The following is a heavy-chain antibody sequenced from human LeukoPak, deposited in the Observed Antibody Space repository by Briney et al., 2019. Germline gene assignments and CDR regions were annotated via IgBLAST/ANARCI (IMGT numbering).Heavy chain of an antibody. J-gene: IGHJ4*02. V-gene: IGHV1-24*01. D-gene: IGHD4-17*01. CDR1: GYTLTELS. CDR3: ATDVSGDYVGG. CDR2: FDPEDGET. Sequence: ASVKVSCKVSGYTLTELSMHWVRQAPGKGLEWMGGFDPEDGETIYAQKFQGRVTVTEDTSTDTAYMELSSLRSEDTAVYYCATDVSGDYVGGWGQGTLVTVSS.